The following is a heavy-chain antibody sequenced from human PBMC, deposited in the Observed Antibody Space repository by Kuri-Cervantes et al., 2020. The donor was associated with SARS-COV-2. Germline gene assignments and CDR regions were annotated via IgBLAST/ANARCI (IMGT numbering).Heavy chain of an antibody. V-gene: IGHV4-4*07. CDR3: ARDMRSAELAFDL. Sequence: ESLKISCTVSGGSISSYYWSWIRQPAGKGLEWIGRIHTSGSTNYNPSLKSRVTISVDTSKNQFSLKLSSVTAADTAVYYCARDMRSAELAFDLWGRGTLVTVSS. CDR1: GGSISSYY. J-gene: IGHJ2*01. CDR2: IHTSGST. D-gene: IGHD3-16*01.